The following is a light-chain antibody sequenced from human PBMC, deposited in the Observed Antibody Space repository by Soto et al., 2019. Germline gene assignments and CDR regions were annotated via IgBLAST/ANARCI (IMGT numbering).Light chain of an antibody. CDR2: KAS. CDR1: QSISSW. CDR3: QQYNSYSRT. Sequence: IQMTQSPSTLSASVGDRVTITCRASQSISSWLAWYQQKPGEAPKLLIYKASSLESGVPSRFSGSGSGTEFTLTISSLQPDDFATYYCQQYNSYSRTFGQGTKVDIK. V-gene: IGKV1-5*03. J-gene: IGKJ1*01.